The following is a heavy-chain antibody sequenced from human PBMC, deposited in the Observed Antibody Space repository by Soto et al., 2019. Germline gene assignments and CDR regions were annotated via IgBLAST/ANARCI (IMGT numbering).Heavy chain of an antibody. J-gene: IGHJ3*02. Sequence: VQLLESGGGLVPPGGSLRLSCAASRSTLSRYGMTWVRQGQSKGLELVSSITWSGAGTYYADSVKGRFNISRDNSKNTLYLQLNSLIAEDTAVYYCRTDPNGDFRGAFDNWGQGTMVTVSS. CDR2: ITWSGAGT. CDR3: RTDPNGDFRGAFDN. CDR1: RSTLSRYG. D-gene: IGHD2-8*01. V-gene: IGHV3-23*01.